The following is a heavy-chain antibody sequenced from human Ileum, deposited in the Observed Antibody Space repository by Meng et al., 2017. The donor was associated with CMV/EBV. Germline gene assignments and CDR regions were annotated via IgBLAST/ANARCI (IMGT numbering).Heavy chain of an antibody. CDR1: GSSISGSNTA. J-gene: IGHJ4*02. V-gene: IGHV6-1*01. CDR3: TSGWGLNY. D-gene: IGHD3-10*01. Sequence: QFHLHSSSPGLAKPSQPLSITCCISGSSISGSNTAWNWLRQSPSPGLEWLGRTFYRSKWYYDYAVSVNSRIAIIPDTSKNQLSLQLNSVTPEDMAVYYCTSGWGLNYWGQGTLVTVSS. CDR2: TFYRSKWYY.